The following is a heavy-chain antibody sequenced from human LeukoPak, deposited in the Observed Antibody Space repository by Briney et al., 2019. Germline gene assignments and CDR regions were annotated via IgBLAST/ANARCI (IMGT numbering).Heavy chain of an antibody. D-gene: IGHD2-21*02. CDR1: GGSISSSSYY. CDR2: IYYSGST. CDR3: ATHPVGGGDCPFDY. J-gene: IGHJ4*02. Sequence: SETLSLTCTVSGGSISSSSYYWGWIRQPPGKGLEWIWSIYYSGSTYYNPSLKSRVTISVDTSKNQFSLKLSSVTAADTAVYYCATHPVGGGDCPFDYGGQGPLVTSSS. V-gene: IGHV4-39*01.